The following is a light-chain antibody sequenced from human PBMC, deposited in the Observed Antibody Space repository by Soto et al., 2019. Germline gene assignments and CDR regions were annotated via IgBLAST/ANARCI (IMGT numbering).Light chain of an antibody. J-gene: IGLJ1*01. V-gene: IGLV2-14*01. CDR2: EVS. CDR3: CSLTTSHTYV. Sequence: QSALTQPASVSGSPGQSITISCTGTGSDVGGHDYVSWFQQHPGEAPKLIIYEVSNRPSGLSDRFSGSKSGNTASLTISGLQAEDEADYYCCSLTTSHTYVFGSGTKLTVL. CDR1: GSDVGGHDY.